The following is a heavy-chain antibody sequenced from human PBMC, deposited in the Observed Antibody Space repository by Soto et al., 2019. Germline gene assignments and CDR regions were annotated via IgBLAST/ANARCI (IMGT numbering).Heavy chain of an antibody. CDR2: INPSGGST. V-gene: IGHV1-46*03. CDR3: ARVAYYYDSSGYYRDVRYAFDI. D-gene: IGHD3-22*01. J-gene: IGHJ3*02. Sequence: ASVKVSCKPSGYTFTSYYMHWVRHTPGQGLEWMGIINPSGGSTSYAQKFQGRVTMTRDTSTSTVYMELSSLRSEDTAVYYCARVAYYYDSSGYYRDVRYAFDIWGQ. CDR1: GYTFTSYY.